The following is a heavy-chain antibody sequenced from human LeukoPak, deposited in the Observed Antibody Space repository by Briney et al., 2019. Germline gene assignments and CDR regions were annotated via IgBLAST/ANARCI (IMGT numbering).Heavy chain of an antibody. Sequence: ASVKVSCKASGYIFNDYAINWVRQAAGQGLEWMGWMIPNSGNTGYAQKFQGRITMTRDNSITTAYMELSGLMPEDTAVYYCAREPTRGRAGDNSFDIWAKLQWSPPLQ. CDR1: GYIFNDYA. D-gene: IGHD7-27*01. J-gene: IGHJ3*02. V-gene: IGHV1-8*01. CDR2: MIPNSGNT. CDR3: AREPTRGRAGDNSFDI.